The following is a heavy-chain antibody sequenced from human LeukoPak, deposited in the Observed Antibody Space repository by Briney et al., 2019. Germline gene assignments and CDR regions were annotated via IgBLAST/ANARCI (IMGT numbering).Heavy chain of an antibody. CDR2: ISAYNGNT. CDR3: ARLSGYDNPTHYGDYRAPFDY. J-gene: IGHJ4*02. V-gene: IGHV1-18*01. CDR1: GYTFTSYG. Sequence: SVKVSCKAAGYTFTSYGISWVRQAPGQGLERMGWISAYNGNTNYAQKLQGRVPMTTDTSTTTASMELRSLRSDDTAVYYCARLSGYDNPTHYGDYRAPFDYWGQGTLVTVSS. D-gene: IGHD4-17*01.